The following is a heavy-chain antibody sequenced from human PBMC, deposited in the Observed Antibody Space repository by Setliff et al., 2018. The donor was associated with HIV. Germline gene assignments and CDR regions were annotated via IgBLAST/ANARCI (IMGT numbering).Heavy chain of an antibody. CDR2: IRGKTDNYAT. J-gene: IGHJ4*02. CDR3: TREVSGY. D-gene: IGHD3-10*01. Sequence: PGGSLRLSCAASGFIFSGSAIHWVRQASGKGLEWLGRIRGKTDNYATAYSASVKGRFIISRDDSKNTTYLQMSGLKIDDTAIYYCTREVSGYWGQGTLVTVSS. CDR1: GFIFSGSA. V-gene: IGHV3-73*01.